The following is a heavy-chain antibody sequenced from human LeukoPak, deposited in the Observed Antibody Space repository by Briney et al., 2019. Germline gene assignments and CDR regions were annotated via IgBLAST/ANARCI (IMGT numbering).Heavy chain of an antibody. D-gene: IGHD1-26*01. CDR2: IRYDESNE. V-gene: IGHV3-30*02. CDR1: GLTFSTNG. J-gene: IGHJ4*02. CDR3: AISRGRWEILDY. Sequence: GGSLRLSCVASGLTFSTNGLHWVRQAPGKGLEWVTFIRYDESNEYYADSVKGRFTISRDSSKSTVYLQMNSLRAEDTAVYYCAISRGRWEILDYWGQGALVSVSS.